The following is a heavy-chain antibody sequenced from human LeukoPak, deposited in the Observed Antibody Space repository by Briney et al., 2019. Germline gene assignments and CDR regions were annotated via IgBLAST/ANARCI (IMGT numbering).Heavy chain of an antibody. J-gene: IGHJ4*02. Sequence: GSLRLSCAASGFTFSTYNMNWVRQAPGKGLEWVSSISGSSSYIYYADSVKGRFTISRDNARNSLYLQMNSLRAEDTAVYYCARDLLGWELHYFDYWGQGTLVTVSS. CDR3: ARDLLGWELHYFDY. CDR1: GFTFSTYN. D-gene: IGHD1-26*01. V-gene: IGHV3-21*01. CDR2: ISGSSSYI.